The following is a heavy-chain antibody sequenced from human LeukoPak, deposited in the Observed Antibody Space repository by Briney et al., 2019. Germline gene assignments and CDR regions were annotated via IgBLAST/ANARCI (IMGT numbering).Heavy chain of an antibody. CDR1: GGSFSGYY. J-gene: IGHJ6*02. Sequence: SETLSLTCAVYGGSFSGYYWSWIRQPPGKGLEWIGEINHSGSTNYNPSLKSRVTISVDTSKNQLSLKLSSVTAADTAVYYCARGGHRVRQLGIMDVWGQGTTVTVSS. CDR2: INHSGST. CDR3: ARGGHRVRQLGIMDV. D-gene: IGHD6-13*01. V-gene: IGHV4-34*01.